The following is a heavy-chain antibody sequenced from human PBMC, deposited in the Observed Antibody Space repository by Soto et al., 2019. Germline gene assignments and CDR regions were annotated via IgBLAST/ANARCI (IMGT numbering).Heavy chain of an antibody. V-gene: IGHV1-3*01. CDR1: GYAFTSYA. CDR2: ITAGNGNT. D-gene: IGHD3-10*01. CDR3: ARGVGMRYYYRSGTSPYYFDY. J-gene: IGHJ4*02. Sequence: ASVKVSCKASGYAFTSYAMHWVRQAPGQRLEWMGWITAGNGNTKYSQKFQGRVTITRDTSASTAYMELSSLRSEDTAVYYCARGVGMRYYYRSGTSPYYFDYVGQVTLVTVSS.